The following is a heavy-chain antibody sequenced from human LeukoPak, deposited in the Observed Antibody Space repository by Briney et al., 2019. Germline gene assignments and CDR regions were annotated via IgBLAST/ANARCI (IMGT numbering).Heavy chain of an antibody. CDR2: IYTSGST. Sequence: ASETLSLTCTVSGGSISNYYWSWIRQPAGKGLEWIGRIYTSGSTNYNPSLKSRVTMSVDTSKSQFSLKLSSVTAADTAVYYCARVAVAGLDYWGQGTLVTVSS. CDR3: ARVAVAGLDY. J-gene: IGHJ4*02. CDR1: GGSISNYY. D-gene: IGHD6-19*01. V-gene: IGHV4-4*07.